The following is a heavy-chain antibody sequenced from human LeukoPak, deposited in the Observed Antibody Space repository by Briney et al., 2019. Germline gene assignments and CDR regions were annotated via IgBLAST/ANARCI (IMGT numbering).Heavy chain of an antibody. J-gene: IGHJ4*02. D-gene: IGHD6-13*01. CDR1: GGSFSGYY. CDR2: INHSGST. V-gene: IGHV4-34*01. CDR3: ARGRAPNIAAAGLGY. Sequence: KPSGTLSLTGAVYGGSFSGYYWSWIRPPPGKGLEGIGEINHSGSTNYNPSLKSRVTISVDTSKNQFSLKLSSVTAADTAVYYCARGRAPNIAAAGLGYWGQGTLVTVSS.